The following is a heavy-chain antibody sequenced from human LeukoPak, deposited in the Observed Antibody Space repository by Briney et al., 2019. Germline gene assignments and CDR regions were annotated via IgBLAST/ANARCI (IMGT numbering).Heavy chain of an antibody. CDR1: GYTFTSHD. J-gene: IGHJ3*02. D-gene: IGHD3-3*01. Sequence: GASVKVSCKASGYTFTSHDINWVRQATGQGLEWMGWMNPNSGNTGYAQKFQGRVTMTRNTSISTAYMELSSLRSEDTAVYYCARSAAYYDFWSGYYTPPDIWGQGTMVTVSS. CDR2: MNPNSGNT. V-gene: IGHV1-8*01. CDR3: ARSAAYYDFWSGYYTPPDI.